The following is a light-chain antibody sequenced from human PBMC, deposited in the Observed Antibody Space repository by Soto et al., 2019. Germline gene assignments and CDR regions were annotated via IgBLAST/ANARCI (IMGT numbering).Light chain of an antibody. CDR2: GVK. CDR1: GRDIGAYDY. V-gene: IGLV2-14*01. J-gene: IGLJ1*01. CDR3: SSYTPSYFYV. Sequence: QSVLTQPASVSGSPGQSITISCTGSGRDIGAYDYVSWYQQHPGKAPKLLIYGVKNRPSGVSYRFSASKSAFTASLTISGLQTENEAHNYSSSYTPSYFYVFGPGTRSPS.